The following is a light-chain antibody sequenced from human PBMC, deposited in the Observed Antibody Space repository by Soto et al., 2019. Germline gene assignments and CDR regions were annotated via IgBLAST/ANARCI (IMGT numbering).Light chain of an antibody. J-gene: IGLJ1*01. Sequence: QSPLTQPPSASGAPGQRVTISCSGSSSSIGSNYVYWYQQLPGTAPKLLIYRNNQRPSGVPDRFSGSKSGTSASLAISGLRSEDEADYYCAAWDDGLSGYVFGTGTKVTVL. CDR1: SSSIGSNY. CDR2: RNN. V-gene: IGLV1-47*01. CDR3: AAWDDGLSGYV.